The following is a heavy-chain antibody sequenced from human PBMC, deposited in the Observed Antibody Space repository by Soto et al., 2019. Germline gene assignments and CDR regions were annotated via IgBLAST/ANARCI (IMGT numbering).Heavy chain of an antibody. V-gene: IGHV3-11*01. CDR3: ARDSTLRGDRGYSNDAFDI. J-gene: IGHJ3*02. Sequence: PGGSLRLSCAASGFTFSDHYMSWIRQAPGKGLEWVSYISSSGSIKYYVDSVKGRSTLSRDNAKKSLYLQMNSLRAEDTAMYYCARDSTLRGDRGYSNDAFDIWGQGTMVTVSS. CDR2: ISSSGSIK. CDR1: GFTFSDHY. D-gene: IGHD3-22*01.